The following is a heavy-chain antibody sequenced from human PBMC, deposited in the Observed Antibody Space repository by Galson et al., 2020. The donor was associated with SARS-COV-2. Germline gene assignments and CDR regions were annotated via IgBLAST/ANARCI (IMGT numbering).Heavy chain of an antibody. Sequence: GESLKISCKASGYTFTSYYIHWVRQAPGQGLEWMGIINPSGGGTTYAQKFQGRVTMTRDTSTSTVYMELSSLRSEDTAVYYCARDSQGGNDHNYLLFWGQGTLVTVSS. CDR3: ARDSQGGNDHNYLLF. V-gene: IGHV1-46*01. CDR2: INPSGGGT. D-gene: IGHD3-16*01. J-gene: IGHJ4*02. CDR1: GYTFTSYY.